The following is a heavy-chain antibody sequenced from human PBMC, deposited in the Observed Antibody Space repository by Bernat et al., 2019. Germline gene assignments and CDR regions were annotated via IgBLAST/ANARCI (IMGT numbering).Heavy chain of an antibody. CDR1: GFTFSSYG. V-gene: IGHV3-30*02. Sequence: QVQLVESGGGVVQPGGSLRLSCAASGFTFSSYGMHWVRQAPGKGLEWVAFIRYDGRNKYYATTVKGRFTISRGNSKNTLYLQMNSLTAEDTTVYYCAKDYPFGYSSTEYYFDYWGQGTLVTVSS. J-gene: IGHJ4*02. CDR3: AKDYPFGYSSTEYYFDY. CDR2: IRYDGRNK. D-gene: IGHD6-13*01.